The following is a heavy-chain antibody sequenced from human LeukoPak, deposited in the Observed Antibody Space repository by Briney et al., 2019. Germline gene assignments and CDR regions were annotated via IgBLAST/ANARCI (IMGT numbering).Heavy chain of an antibody. Sequence: SVKVSFKASGGTFSSYAISWVRQAPGQGLEWMGGIIPIFGTANYAQKFQGRVTITADESTSTAYMELSSLRSEDTAVYYCARFDYSNTLGGDYWGQGTLVTVSS. D-gene: IGHD4-11*01. CDR3: ARFDYSNTLGGDY. V-gene: IGHV1-69*13. CDR1: GGTFSSYA. CDR2: IIPIFGTA. J-gene: IGHJ4*02.